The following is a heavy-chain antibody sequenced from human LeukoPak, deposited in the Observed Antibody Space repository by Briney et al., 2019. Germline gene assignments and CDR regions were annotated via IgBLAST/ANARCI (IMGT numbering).Heavy chain of an antibody. J-gene: IGHJ6*02. CDR3: ARDLALGGSGSYYYGMDV. CDR2: VFPIFGTA. D-gene: IGHD3-10*01. V-gene: IGHV1-69*13. CDR1: GGTFSIYA. Sequence: SVKVSCKASGGTFSIYAICWVWLGPGQGLEWMGGVFPIFGTANYPQKFHGRVTITADESTSTAYLELSSLRSEGTAVYYCARDLALGGSGSYYYGMDVWGQGTTVTVSS.